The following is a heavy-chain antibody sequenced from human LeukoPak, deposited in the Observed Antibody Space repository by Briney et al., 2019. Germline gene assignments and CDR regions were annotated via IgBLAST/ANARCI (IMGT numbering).Heavy chain of an antibody. D-gene: IGHD1-26*01. J-gene: IGHJ4*02. CDR2: ISGSGGST. Sequence: PGGSLRLSCAAPGFTFSSYAMSWVRQAPGKGLEWVSGISGSGGSTYYADSVKGRFTISRDNSKNTLYLQMNSLRAEDTAVYYCAKDRGSGGATADYWGQGTLVTVSS. V-gene: IGHV3-23*01. CDR3: AKDRGSGGATADY. CDR1: GFTFSSYA.